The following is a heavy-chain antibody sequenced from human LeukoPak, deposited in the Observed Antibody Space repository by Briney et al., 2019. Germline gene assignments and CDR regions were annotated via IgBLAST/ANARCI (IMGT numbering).Heavy chain of an antibody. D-gene: IGHD3-3*01. J-gene: IGHJ4*02. CDR3: ARDGSGGLRFLEWLFRY. CDR2: INPSGGST. V-gene: IGHV1-46*01. CDR1: GYTFTSYY. Sequence: ASVKVSCKASGYTFTSYYMHWVRQAPGQGLEWMGIINPSGGSTSYAQKFQGRVTMTRDTSTSTVYMELSSLRSEDTAVYYCARDGSGGLRFLEWLFRYWGQGTLVTVSS.